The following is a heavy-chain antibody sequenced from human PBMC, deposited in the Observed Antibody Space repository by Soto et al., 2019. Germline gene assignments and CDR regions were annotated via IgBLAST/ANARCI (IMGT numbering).Heavy chain of an antibody. CDR3: ARAPGDYVWGSYRLNWFDP. D-gene: IGHD3-16*02. J-gene: IGHJ5*02. Sequence: GESLKISCKGSGYSFTSYWIGWVRQMPGKGLEWMGIIYPGDSDTRYSPSFQGQVTISADKSTSTAYLQWSSLKASDTAMYYCARAPGDYVWGSYRLNWFDPWGQGTLVTVSS. CDR1: GYSFTSYW. CDR2: IYPGDSDT. V-gene: IGHV5-51*01.